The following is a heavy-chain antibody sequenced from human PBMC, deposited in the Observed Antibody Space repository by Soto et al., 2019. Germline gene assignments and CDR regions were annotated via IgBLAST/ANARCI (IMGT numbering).Heavy chain of an antibody. D-gene: IGHD2-15*01. V-gene: IGHV4-31*03. CDR1: GGSISSGGYY. CDR3: ARGYCSGGSCYSESGFDY. J-gene: IGHJ4*02. CDR2: IYYSGST. Sequence: QVQLQESGPGLVKPSQTLSLTCTVSGGSISSGGYYWSWIRQHPGKSLEWIGYIYYSGSTYYNPSLKSRVTISVDTSKNQFSLKLSSVTAADTAVYYCARGYCSGGSCYSESGFDYWGQGTLVTVSS.